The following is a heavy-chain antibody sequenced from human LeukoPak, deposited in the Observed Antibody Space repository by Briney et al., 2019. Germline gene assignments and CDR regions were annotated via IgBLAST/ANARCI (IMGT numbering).Heavy chain of an antibody. V-gene: IGHV3-23*01. Sequence: GGSLRLSCAASGFTFSSFGMSWVRQAPGKGLEWVSAISSTGGTAYYADSVKGRFTISRDNSKNTLYLQMNSLRAEDTAVYYCAKDVGMKMADIFDYWGQGTLVTVSS. CDR3: AKDVGMKMADIFDY. CDR2: ISSTGGTA. CDR1: GFTFSSFG. D-gene: IGHD5-24*01. J-gene: IGHJ4*02.